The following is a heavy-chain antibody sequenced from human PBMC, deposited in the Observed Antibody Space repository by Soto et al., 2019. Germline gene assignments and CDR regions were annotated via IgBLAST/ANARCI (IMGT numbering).Heavy chain of an antibody. CDR1: GDSISSMNW. V-gene: IGHV4-4*02. D-gene: IGHD3-10*01. CDR2: IHHSGST. Sequence: QVQLQESGPGLAKPSGTLSLTCAVSGDSISSMNWWSWVRQPPGKGLEWIGEIHHSGSTNYNPSLMSRVTISVDKSKNQFSLKLTSVTAADTAVYYCARYDYGSGDDYNIDYWGQGTLVTVSS. J-gene: IGHJ4*02. CDR3: ARYDYGSGDDYNIDY.